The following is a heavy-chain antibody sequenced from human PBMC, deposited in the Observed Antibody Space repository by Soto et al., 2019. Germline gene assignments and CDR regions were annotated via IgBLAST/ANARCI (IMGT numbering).Heavy chain of an antibody. J-gene: IGHJ4*02. D-gene: IGHD1-1*01. CDR3: LRDPRHWNEFADQ. Sequence: VQLVESGGGLVQPGGSLRLSCAASGFAFGSYWMHWDRQAPGKGLVWVSRISQDGAIATQADSVKGRFTISRDNAKNTLFLQMNSLRADDTAVYYCLRDPRHWNEFADQWGQGTLVTVSS. V-gene: IGHV3-74*01. CDR2: ISQDGAIA. CDR1: GFAFGSYW.